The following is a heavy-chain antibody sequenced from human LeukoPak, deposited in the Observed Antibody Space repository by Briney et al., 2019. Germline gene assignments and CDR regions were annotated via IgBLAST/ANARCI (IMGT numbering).Heavy chain of an antibody. V-gene: IGHV3-48*03. CDR3: ARSKTHAY. Sequence: GGSLRLSCAASGFTFTTYDMNWVRQAPGKGLEWVSFISSSGSTMYYADSVKGRFTISRDNAKNSLYLQMNSLRAEDTAVYYCARSKTHAYWGQGTLVTASS. J-gene: IGHJ4*02. CDR2: ISSSGSTM. CDR1: GFTFTTYD.